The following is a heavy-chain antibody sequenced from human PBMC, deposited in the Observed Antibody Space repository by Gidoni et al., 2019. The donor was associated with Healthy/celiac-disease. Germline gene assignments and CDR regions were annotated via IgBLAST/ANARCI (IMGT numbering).Heavy chain of an antibody. CDR2: IDSGGST. D-gene: IGHD1-26*01. CDR3: ARGGDSGSYYFLVY. J-gene: IGHJ4*02. V-gene: IGHV3-53*01. Sequence: EVQLVESGGGLIQPGGSLRLSCAASGFTVSSNYMSWVRQAPGKGLEWVSVIDSGGSTYYADSVKGRFTISRDNSKNTLYLQMNSLRAEDTAVYYCARGGDSGSYYFLVYWGQGTLVTVSS. CDR1: GFTVSSNY.